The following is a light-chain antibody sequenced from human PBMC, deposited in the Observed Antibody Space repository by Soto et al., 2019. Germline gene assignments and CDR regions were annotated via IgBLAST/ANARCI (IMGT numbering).Light chain of an antibody. CDR2: AAS. J-gene: IGKJ4*01. Sequence: DIQMTQSPSSVSASIGDRVTITCRASQGISSWLAWYQQNPGKAPKLLIYAASSLQSGVPSRFSGSGSLPDFTLPLSNLASEKFATYRWQQVNRFPLSFGGGTKVEI. CDR3: QQVNRFPLS. V-gene: IGKV1-12*01. CDR1: QGISSW.